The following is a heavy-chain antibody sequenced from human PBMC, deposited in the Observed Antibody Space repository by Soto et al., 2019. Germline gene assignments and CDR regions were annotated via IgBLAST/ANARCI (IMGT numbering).Heavy chain of an antibody. D-gene: IGHD2-21*02. V-gene: IGHV5-51*01. CDR2: IYPGDSDT. Sequence: GESLKISCKGSGYSFTSYWIGWVRQMPGKGLEWMGIIYPGDSDTRYSPSFQGQVTISADKSISTAYLQWSSLRAEDTAVYYCARATAFGRGGLSPVVTRPGYYYGMDVWGQGTTVTVSS. J-gene: IGHJ6*02. CDR1: GYSFTSYW. CDR3: ARATAFGRGGLSPVVTRPGYYYGMDV.